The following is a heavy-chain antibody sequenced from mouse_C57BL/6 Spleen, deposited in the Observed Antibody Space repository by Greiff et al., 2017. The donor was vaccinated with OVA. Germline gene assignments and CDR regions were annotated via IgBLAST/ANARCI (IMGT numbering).Heavy chain of an antibody. CDR2: ISSGSSTI. CDR3: ASDDYDTGFAY. V-gene: IGHV5-17*01. CDR1: GFTFSDYG. Sequence: EVKLVESGGGLVKPGGSLKLSCAASGFTFSDYGMHWVRQAPEKGLEWVAYISSGSSTIYYEDTVKGRFTISRDNAKNTLFLQMTSLRSEDTAMYYCASDDYDTGFAYWGQGTLVTVSA. J-gene: IGHJ3*01. D-gene: IGHD2-4*01.